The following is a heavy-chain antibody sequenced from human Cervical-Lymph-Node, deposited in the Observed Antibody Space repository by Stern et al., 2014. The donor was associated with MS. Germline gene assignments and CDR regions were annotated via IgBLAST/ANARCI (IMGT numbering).Heavy chain of an antibody. J-gene: IGHJ4*02. Sequence: VHLVESGAEVKKPGASVKVSCKASGYTFTSYDINWVRQGTGQGLEWMGWMNPYSGNAVYAQKFQGRVTMTRDTSTSTAYLELTSLRSEDTAVFYCARGRELLSLDYWGQVTLVTVSS. CDR1: GYTFTSYD. CDR3: ARGRELLSLDY. CDR2: MNPYSGNA. D-gene: IGHD1-26*01. V-gene: IGHV1-8*01.